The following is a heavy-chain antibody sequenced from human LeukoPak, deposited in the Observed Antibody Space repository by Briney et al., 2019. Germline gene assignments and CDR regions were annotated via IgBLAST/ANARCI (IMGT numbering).Heavy chain of an antibody. CDR2: ISSPTSNI. V-gene: IGHV3-48*01. CDR1: GFSFSSYS. J-gene: IGHJ4*02. CDR3: AREGREYSYDY. D-gene: IGHD5-18*01. Sequence: PGRSLRLSCAASGFSFSSYSFNWVRQAPGKGLEWISYISSPTSNIHYADSVKGRFTISRDNAKNSLFLQMNSLRVDDTAVYYCAREGREYSYDYWGQGTLVTVSS.